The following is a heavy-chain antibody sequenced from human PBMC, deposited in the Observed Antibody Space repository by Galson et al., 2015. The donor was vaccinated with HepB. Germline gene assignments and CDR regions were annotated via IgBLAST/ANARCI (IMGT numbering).Heavy chain of an antibody. Sequence: SLRLSCAGSGFTFRSYSINWVRQTPGKGLEWVSSIDSKGEYRNYADSVKGRFTILRDNAKNSVYLQTNSLRAEDTALYYCAREDIRLLEWLGYYSDLWGRGTLVTVSS. V-gene: IGHV3-21*06. CDR2: IDSKGEYR. CDR3: AREDIRLLEWLGYYSDL. CDR1: GFTFRSYS. D-gene: IGHD3-3*01. J-gene: IGHJ2*01.